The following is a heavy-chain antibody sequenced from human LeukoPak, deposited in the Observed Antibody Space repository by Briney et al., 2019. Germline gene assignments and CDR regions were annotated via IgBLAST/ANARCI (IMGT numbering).Heavy chain of an antibody. J-gene: IGHJ4*02. CDR2: INHSGTT. Sequence: SETLSLTCAVYGGSFSDYYWSWIRQPPGKGLEWIGEINHSGTTNYSPSLKSRLSISVDTSKNQFSLKLNSVTAADAAMYYCASHYSSGSYRYTGSFDSWGQGMLVNVSS. V-gene: IGHV4-34*01. CDR3: ASHYSSGSYRYTGSFDS. D-gene: IGHD3-16*02. CDR1: GGSFSDYY.